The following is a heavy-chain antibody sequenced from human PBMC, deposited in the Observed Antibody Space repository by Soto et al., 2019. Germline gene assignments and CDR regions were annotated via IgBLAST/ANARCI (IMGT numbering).Heavy chain of an antibody. CDR1: GLTFSSYG. CDR3: AKDLGSFYYDGLGS. D-gene: IGHD3-22*01. Sequence: GGSLRLSCAVSGLTFSSYGMHWVRQAPGKGLEWVAVISYDGSKKYYADSVKGRFTISRDNSKNTLYLQMDSLRAEDTAVYYCAKDLGSFYYDGLGSWGQGTLVTVSS. CDR2: ISYDGSKK. V-gene: IGHV3-30*18. J-gene: IGHJ5*02.